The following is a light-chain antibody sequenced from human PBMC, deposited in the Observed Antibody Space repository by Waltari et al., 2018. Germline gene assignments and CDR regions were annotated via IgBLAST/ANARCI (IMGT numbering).Light chain of an antibody. CDR1: TSNVGSNY. V-gene: IGLV1-47*02. CDR3: AAWDDRLSGV. CDR2: NND. J-gene: IGLJ1*01. Sequence: QSVLPQPPSTSGTPGQRVIISCSGSTSNVGSNYVYWYQQLPGTAPKLLIYNNDQRPSGVPDRFSGSKSGTSASLAISGLRSEDEADYFCAAWDDRLSGVFGTGTTVTVL.